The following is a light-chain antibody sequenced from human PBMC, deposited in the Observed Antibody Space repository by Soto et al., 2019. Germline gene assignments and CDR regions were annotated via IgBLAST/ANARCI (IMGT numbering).Light chain of an antibody. V-gene: IGLV4-69*01. CDR2: LNSDGSH. CDR3: QTWGTGIHVV. J-gene: IGLJ2*01. CDR1: SGHSSYA. Sequence: QSVLTQSPSASASLGASVKLTCTLTSGHSSYAIAWHQQQPEKGPRYLMKLNSDGSHSKGDGIPDRFSGSSSGAERYHTISSLQAEDEAEYYCQTWGTGIHVVFGGGTKLTVL.